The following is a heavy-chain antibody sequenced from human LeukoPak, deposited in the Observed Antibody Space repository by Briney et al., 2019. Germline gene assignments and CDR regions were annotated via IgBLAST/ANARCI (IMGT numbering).Heavy chain of an antibody. Sequence: GGSLRLSCAASGFTFSNAWMSWVRQAPGKWLEWVGLIKSEADGGTTDYAAPVKGRFTISRDDSKNTLHLQMNSLNTEDTAVYYCTTYFSSGWSMGDFDYWGQGTLVTVSS. J-gene: IGHJ4*02. CDR3: TTYFSSGWSMGDFDY. D-gene: IGHD6-19*01. CDR1: GFTFSNAW. CDR2: IKSEADGGTT. V-gene: IGHV3-15*01.